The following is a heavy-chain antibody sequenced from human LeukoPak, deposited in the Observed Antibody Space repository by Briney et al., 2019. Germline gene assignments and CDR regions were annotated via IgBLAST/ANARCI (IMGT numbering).Heavy chain of an antibody. D-gene: IGHD5-18*01. Sequence: PGGTLRLSCAASGFTLSSHGMNWVRQAPGKGLEWVSGISPSGGITYYTDSVKGRFTISRDNAKNSLYLQMNSLRAEDMALYYCAKDRGYSYGNGVDYWGQGTLVTVSS. V-gene: IGHV3-23*01. CDR3: AKDRGYSYGNGVDY. CDR1: GFTLSSHG. J-gene: IGHJ4*02. CDR2: ISPSGGIT.